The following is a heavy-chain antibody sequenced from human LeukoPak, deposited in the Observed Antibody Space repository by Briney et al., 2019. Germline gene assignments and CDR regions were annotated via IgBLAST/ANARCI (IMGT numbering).Heavy chain of an antibody. Sequence: ASVKLSCKASGYTFTAYYMHWVRQAPGQGLEWMGWINPNSGGTNYAQKFQGRVTMTRDTSISTAYMELSRLRSDDTAVFYCARDYYDSSGYGSFDYWGQGTLVTVSS. D-gene: IGHD3-22*01. CDR1: GYTFTAYY. CDR2: INPNSGGT. V-gene: IGHV1-2*02. J-gene: IGHJ4*02. CDR3: ARDYYDSSGYGSFDY.